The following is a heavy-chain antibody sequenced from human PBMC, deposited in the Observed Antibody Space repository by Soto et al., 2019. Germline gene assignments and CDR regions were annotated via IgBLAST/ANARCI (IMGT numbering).Heavy chain of an antibody. V-gene: IGHV4-59*01. Sequence: SETLSLTCIVAGGSMTSYYWRWIRQPPGKGLEWIGFIHYSGRTKYDPSLKSRVTISADTSKKQFSLKLKSVTAADTAVYYCARVSSGWYDGVYFFDYWGQGRLVTVSS. CDR2: IHYSGRT. CDR3: ARVSSGWYDGVYFFDY. CDR1: GGSMTSYY. D-gene: IGHD6-19*01. J-gene: IGHJ4*02.